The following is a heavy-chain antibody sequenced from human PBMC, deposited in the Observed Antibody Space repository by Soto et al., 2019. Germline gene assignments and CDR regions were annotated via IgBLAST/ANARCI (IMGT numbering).Heavy chain of an antibody. CDR3: ARSGGSGYYSAHYYGMDV. J-gene: IGHJ6*02. CDR1: GYTFNTYD. CDR2: MNPESGST. D-gene: IGHD3-22*01. V-gene: IGHV1-8*01. Sequence: QEPLVQSGAEVKKPGASVKISCKASGYTFNTYDINWVRQATGQGLEWMGWMNPESGSTGFSQSFQGRITWTRNTSLNTVYMEVSSLTNEDTAVYFCARSGGSGYYSAHYYGMDVWGPGTTVTVSS.